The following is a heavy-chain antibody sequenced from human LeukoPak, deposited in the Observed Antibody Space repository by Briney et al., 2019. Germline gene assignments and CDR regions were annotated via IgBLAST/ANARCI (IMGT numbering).Heavy chain of an antibody. Sequence: KASETLSLTCTVAGGSISSYSWSWIRQPPGKGLEWIGEINHSGSTNYNPSLKSRVTISVDTSKNQFSLKLSSVTAADTAVYYCARTRRYWYFDLWGRGTLVTVSS. J-gene: IGHJ2*01. CDR3: ARTRRYWYFDL. CDR2: INHSGST. V-gene: IGHV4-34*01. CDR1: GGSISSYS.